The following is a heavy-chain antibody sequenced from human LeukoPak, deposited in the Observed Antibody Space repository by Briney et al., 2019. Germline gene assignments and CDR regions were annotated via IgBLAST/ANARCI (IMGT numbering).Heavy chain of an antibody. CDR3: ARDLRCSSTTCFDP. Sequence: ASVKVSCKPSGYTFTSYDINWVRQATGQGLEWMGWMNPNSGNTVYAQKFQGRVTITRNTSISTAYMELSSLRSEDTAVYYCARDLRCSSTTCFDPWGQGTLVTVSS. CDR2: MNPNSGNT. CDR1: GYTFTSYD. J-gene: IGHJ5*02. D-gene: IGHD2-2*01. V-gene: IGHV1-8*03.